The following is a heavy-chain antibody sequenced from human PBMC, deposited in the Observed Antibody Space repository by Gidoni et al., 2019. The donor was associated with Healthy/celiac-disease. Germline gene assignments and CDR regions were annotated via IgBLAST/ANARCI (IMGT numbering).Heavy chain of an antibody. CDR2: INAGNGNT. D-gene: IGHD6-19*01. Sequence: QVQLVQSGAEVKKPGASVKVSCKASGYTFTSYAMHWVRQAPGQRLEWMGWINAGNGNTKYSQKFQGRVTITRDTSASTAYMELSSLRSEDTAVYYCARDRRYGVAGPNWFDPWGQGTLVTVSS. J-gene: IGHJ5*02. V-gene: IGHV1-3*01. CDR1: GYTFTSYA. CDR3: ARDRRYGVAGPNWFDP.